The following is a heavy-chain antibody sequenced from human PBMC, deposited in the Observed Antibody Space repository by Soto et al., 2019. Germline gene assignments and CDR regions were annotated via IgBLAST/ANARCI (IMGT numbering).Heavy chain of an antibody. V-gene: IGHV3-23*01. CDR3: AKAGVVTAYYYYYYGMDV. CDR2: ISGSGGST. Sequence: GGSLRLSCAASGFTFSSYAMSWVRQAPGKGLEWVSAISGSGGSTYYADSVKGRFTISRDNSKNTLYLQMNSLRAEDTAVYYCAKAGVVTAYYYYYYGMDVWGQGTTVTVSS. CDR1: GFTFSSYA. J-gene: IGHJ6*02. D-gene: IGHD2-21*02.